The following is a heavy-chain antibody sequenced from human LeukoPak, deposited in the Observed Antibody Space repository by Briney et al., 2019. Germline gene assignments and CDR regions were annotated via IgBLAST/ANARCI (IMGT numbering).Heavy chain of an antibody. V-gene: IGHV3-9*01. Sequence: PGGSLRLSCAASGFTFNDYAMPWVRQAPGKGLEWVSGIYWNSGSLGYADSGRGRFTISRDNAKNSLYLQMNSLRAEATADYYCAKGGLYSASWFEFDALDFWGQGTMVTVSS. CDR1: GFTFNDYA. CDR2: IYWNSGSL. CDR3: AKGGLYSASWFEFDALDF. D-gene: IGHD6-13*01. J-gene: IGHJ3*01.